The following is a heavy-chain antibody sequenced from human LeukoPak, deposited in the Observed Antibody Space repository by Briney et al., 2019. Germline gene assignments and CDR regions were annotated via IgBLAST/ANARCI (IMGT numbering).Heavy chain of an antibody. CDR2: IYYSGST. J-gene: IGHJ5*02. CDR3: AREICSSTSCYYNWFDP. Sequence: PSETLSLTCTVSGGSISSSSYYWGWIRQPPGKGLEWIGSIYYSGSTYYNSSLKSRVTVSADTSKNQFSLKLSSVTAADTAVYYCAREICSSTSCYYNWFDPWGQGTLVTVSS. D-gene: IGHD2-2*01. V-gene: IGHV4-39*02. CDR1: GGSISSSSYY.